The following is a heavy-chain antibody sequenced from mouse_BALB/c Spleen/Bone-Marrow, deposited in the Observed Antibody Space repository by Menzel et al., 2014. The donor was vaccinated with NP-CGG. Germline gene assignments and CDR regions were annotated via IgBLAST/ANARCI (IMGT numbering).Heavy chain of an antibody. CDR2: IWAGGST. D-gene: IGHD1-1*01. CDR1: GFSLTSYG. J-gene: IGHJ4*01. Sequence: VQLVESGPGLVAPSQSLSITCTASGFSLTSYGVHWVRQPPGTVLEWLGVIWAGGSTNYNSALMSRLSISKDNSKSQVFLKMNSLQTDDTAMYYCARGSYYEGAMDYWGQGTSVTVSS. CDR3: ARGSYYEGAMDY. V-gene: IGHV2-9*02.